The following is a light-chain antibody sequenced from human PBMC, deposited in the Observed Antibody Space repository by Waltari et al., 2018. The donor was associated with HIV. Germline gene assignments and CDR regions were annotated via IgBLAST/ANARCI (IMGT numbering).Light chain of an antibody. CDR1: SSNIGSNT. Sequence: QSVLTQPPSASWTPGQRVPISCSGSSSNIGSNTVKWYQQLPGAAPKRLIYTNNQRPSGVPDRFSGSKSGTSASLAISGLQSEDEADYYCAAWDDSLSGVVFGGGTKLTVL. CDR3: AAWDDSLSGVV. J-gene: IGLJ2*01. CDR2: TNN. V-gene: IGLV1-44*01.